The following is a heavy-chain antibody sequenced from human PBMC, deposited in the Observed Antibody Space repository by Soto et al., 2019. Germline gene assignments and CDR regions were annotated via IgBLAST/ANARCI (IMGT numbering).Heavy chain of an antibody. V-gene: IGHV4-34*01. CDR3: ARGFTYYDFWSVTKRSNWFDP. J-gene: IGHJ5*02. Sequence: QVQLQQWGAGLLKPSETLSLTCAVYGGSFSGYYWSWIRQPPGKGLEWIGEINHSGSTNYNPSLKSRVTISVDTSKNQFSLKLSSVTAADTAVYYCARGFTYYDFWSVTKRSNWFDPWGQGTLVTVSS. CDR2: INHSGST. D-gene: IGHD3-3*01. CDR1: GGSFSGYY.